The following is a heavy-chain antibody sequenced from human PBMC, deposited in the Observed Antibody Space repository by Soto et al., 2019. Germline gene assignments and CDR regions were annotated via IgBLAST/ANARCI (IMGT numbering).Heavy chain of an antibody. CDR3: ARGTTDYCANSGHYSLDH. J-gene: IGHJ4*02. D-gene: IGHD3-22*01. Sequence: QVQLVQSGAEVKKPGASVKVSCKASGYTFTTYGMTWVRQAPGQGLDWVGWISTHNGNTKYAESLQGRVTMTTDPTTCPACIELRSLKSNDTALYYCARGTTDYCANSGHYSLDHWGQGTLVTVSS. CDR2: ISTHNGNT. V-gene: IGHV1-18*01. CDR1: GYTFTTYG.